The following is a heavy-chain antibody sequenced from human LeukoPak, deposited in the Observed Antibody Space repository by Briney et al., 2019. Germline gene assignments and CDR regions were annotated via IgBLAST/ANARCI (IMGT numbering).Heavy chain of an antibody. D-gene: IGHD3-22*01. CDR2: VSGSGGST. J-gene: IGHJ3*02. Sequence: GGSLILSCAASGFTFSSYAMSWVRQAPGKGLEWVSGVSGSGGSTHYADSVKGRFTISRDNPKNTLYLQMNSLKAEDTAVYYCAKETASGYGAFDIWGQGTMVTVSS. CDR1: GFTFSSYA. V-gene: IGHV3-23*01. CDR3: AKETASGYGAFDI.